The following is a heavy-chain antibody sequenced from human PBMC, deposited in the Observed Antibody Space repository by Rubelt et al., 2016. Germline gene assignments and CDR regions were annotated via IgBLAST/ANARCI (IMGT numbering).Heavy chain of an antibody. CDR3: ARDLPPFRRYNWNFPLDY. CDR1: GYTFTSYG. V-gene: IGHV1-18*01. J-gene: IGHJ4*02. CDR2: ISAYNGNT. Sequence: QVQLVQSGAEVKKPGASVKVSCKASGYTFTSYGISWVRQAPGQGLEWMGWISAYNGNTNYAPKLQCRVTMTTDTSTSTAYMELRSLRSDDTAVYYCARDLPPFRRYNWNFPLDYWGQGTLVTVSS. D-gene: IGHD1-1*01.